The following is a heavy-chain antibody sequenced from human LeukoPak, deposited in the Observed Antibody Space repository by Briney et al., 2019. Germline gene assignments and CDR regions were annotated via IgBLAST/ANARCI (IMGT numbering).Heavy chain of an antibody. CDR1: GFTVSSYY. CDR2: IYSGGST. D-gene: IGHD4-11*01. V-gene: IGHV3-66*01. CDR3: ARSYSNHLFGMDV. Sequence: PGGSLRLSCAASGFTVSSYYMTWVRQAPGKGLEWVSVIYSGGSTYYADSVKGRVAISRDNSNSTVFLQMNIVRAEDTAVYYCARSYSNHLFGMDVWGQGTTVTVSS. J-gene: IGHJ6*02.